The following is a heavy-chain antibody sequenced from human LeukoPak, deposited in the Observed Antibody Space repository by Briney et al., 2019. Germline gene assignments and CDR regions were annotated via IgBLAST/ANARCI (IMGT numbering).Heavy chain of an antibody. CDR3: AKDRRGSSSWWGYFDY. V-gene: IGHV3-30*02. CDR2: IRYDGSNK. CDR1: GFTFSSYG. Sequence: PGGSLRLSCAASGFTFSSYGMHWVRQAPGKGLEWVAFIRYDGSNKYYADSVKGRFTISRDNSKNTLYLQMNSLRAEDTAVYYCAKDRRGSSSWWGYFDYWGQGTLVTVSS. D-gene: IGHD6-13*01. J-gene: IGHJ4*02.